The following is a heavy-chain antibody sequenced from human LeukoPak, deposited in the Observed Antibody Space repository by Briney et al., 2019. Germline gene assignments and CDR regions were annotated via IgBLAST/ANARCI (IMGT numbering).Heavy chain of an antibody. CDR3: ARESLVYYWTNYYFDY. V-gene: IGHV3-48*04. CDR1: GFTFSSYA. CDR2: ISSSGSTI. D-gene: IGHD3-22*01. J-gene: IGHJ4*02. Sequence: GGSLRLSCAASGFTFSSYAMHWVRQAPGKGLEWVSYISSSGSTIYYANSVKGRFTISRYNAKNLLYLQINSLRAEDTAVYYCARESLVYYWTNYYFDYWGQGTLVTVSS.